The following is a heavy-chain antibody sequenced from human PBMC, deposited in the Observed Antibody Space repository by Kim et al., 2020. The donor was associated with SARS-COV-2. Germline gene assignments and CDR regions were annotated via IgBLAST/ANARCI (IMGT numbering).Heavy chain of an antibody. Sequence: SETLSLTCAVYGGSFSGYYWSWIRQPPGKGLEWIGEINHSGSTNYNPSLKSRVTISVDTSKNQFSLKLSSVTAADTAVYYCARDEDTAMVKSGNWFDPWGQGTLVTVSS. J-gene: IGHJ5*02. CDR2: INHSGST. CDR3: ARDEDTAMVKSGNWFDP. D-gene: IGHD5-18*01. V-gene: IGHV4-34*01. CDR1: GGSFSGYY.